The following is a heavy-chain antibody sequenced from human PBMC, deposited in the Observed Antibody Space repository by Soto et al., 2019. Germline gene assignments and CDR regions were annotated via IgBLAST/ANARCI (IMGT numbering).Heavy chain of an antibody. CDR3: ARQPRNFGVVITDFDY. Sequence: QLLESGPGLVKPSETLSLTCTVSGSSISSSSYYWGWIRQPPGKGLEWIGSIYYSGSTYYNPSLKSRVTISVDTSKNQFSLKLSSVTAADTAVYYCARQPRNFGVVITDFDYWGQGTLVTVSS. V-gene: IGHV4-39*01. J-gene: IGHJ4*02. CDR1: GSSISSSSYY. CDR2: IYYSGST. D-gene: IGHD3-3*01.